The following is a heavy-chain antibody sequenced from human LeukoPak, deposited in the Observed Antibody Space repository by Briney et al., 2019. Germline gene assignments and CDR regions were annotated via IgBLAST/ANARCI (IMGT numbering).Heavy chain of an antibody. J-gene: IGHJ1*01. D-gene: IGHD3-22*01. Sequence: GGSLRLSCAASGFTVSSNYMSWVRQAPGKGLEWVSVIYSGDKTYYADSVKGRFTISRDNSKNTLDLQMNSLRAEDTAVYYCARDLYDSSGYQRGYFQHWGQGTLVTVSS. CDR3: ARDLYDSSGYQRGYFQH. V-gene: IGHV3-66*01. CDR1: GFTVSSNY. CDR2: IYSGDKT.